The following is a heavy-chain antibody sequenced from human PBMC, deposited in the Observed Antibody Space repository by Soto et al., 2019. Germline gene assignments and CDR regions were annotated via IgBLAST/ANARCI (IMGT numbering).Heavy chain of an antibody. Sequence: ASVKVSCKASGYTFTSYAMHWVRQAPGQRLEWMGWINAGNGNTKYSQKFQGRVTITRDTSASTAYMELSSLRSEDTAVYYCARVGRVNYYDSSGFLDYWGQGTLVTVSS. CDR2: INAGNGNT. J-gene: IGHJ4*02. CDR1: GYTFTSYA. V-gene: IGHV1-3*01. CDR3: ARVGRVNYYDSSGFLDY. D-gene: IGHD3-22*01.